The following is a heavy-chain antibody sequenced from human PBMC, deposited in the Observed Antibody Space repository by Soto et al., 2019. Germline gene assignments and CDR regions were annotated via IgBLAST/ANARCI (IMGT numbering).Heavy chain of an antibody. CDR2: ISAYNGNT. CDR1: GYTFTSDG. Sequence: GPSLKVSCKASGYTFTSDGISWVRQAPGQGLEWMGWISAYNGNTNYAQKLQGRVTMTTDTSTSTAYMELRSLRSDDTAVYCCARDRGGATIWFDPWGQGTLVTVSS. V-gene: IGHV1-18*01. D-gene: IGHD1-26*01. CDR3: ARDRGGATIWFDP. J-gene: IGHJ5*02.